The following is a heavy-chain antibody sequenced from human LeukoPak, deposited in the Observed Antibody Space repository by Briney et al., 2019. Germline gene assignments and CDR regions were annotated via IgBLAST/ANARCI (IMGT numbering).Heavy chain of an antibody. V-gene: IGHV3-30*18. CDR3: AKDGYYDFWSGYYPSDI. J-gene: IGHJ3*02. D-gene: IGHD3-3*01. Sequence: PGRSLRLSCAASGFTFSSYGMHWVRQAPGKGLXXXXXXXYDGSNKYYADSVKGRFTISRDNSKNTLYLQMNSLRAEDTAVYYCAKDGYYDFWSGYYPSDIWGQGTMVTVSS. CDR1: GFTFSSYG. CDR2: XXYDGSNK.